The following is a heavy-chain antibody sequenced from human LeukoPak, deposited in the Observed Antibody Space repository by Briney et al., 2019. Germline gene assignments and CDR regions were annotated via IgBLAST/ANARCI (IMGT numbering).Heavy chain of an antibody. D-gene: IGHD6-13*01. CDR2: IYTSGST. J-gene: IGHJ4*02. CDR1: GGSISSYY. CDR3: ARDLDSYSSTWYPYSSGWYLDY. V-gene: IGHV4-4*07. Sequence: KPSETLSLTCTVSGGSISSYYWSWIRQPAGKGLEWSGRIYTSGSTNYNPSLKSRVTMSVDTSKNQFSLKLSSVTAADTAVYYCARDLDSYSSTWYPYSSGWYLDYWGQGTLVTVSS.